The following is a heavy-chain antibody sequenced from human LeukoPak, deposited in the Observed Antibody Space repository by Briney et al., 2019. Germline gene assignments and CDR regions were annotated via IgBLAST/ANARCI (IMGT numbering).Heavy chain of an antibody. Sequence: GGSLRLSCAASGFTFSSYAMNWVRQAPGKGLEWVSSISGSGSSTYYADPVKGRFTISRDNSKNTLYRQMNSLRVEDTAVYYCAKIAASATDYWGQGTLVTVSS. CDR2: ISGSGSST. D-gene: IGHD6-13*01. J-gene: IGHJ4*02. CDR3: AKIAASATDY. V-gene: IGHV3-23*01. CDR1: GFTFSSYA.